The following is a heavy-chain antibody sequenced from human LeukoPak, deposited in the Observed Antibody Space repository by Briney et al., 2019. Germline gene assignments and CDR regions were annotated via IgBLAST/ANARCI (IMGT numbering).Heavy chain of an antibody. CDR2: ISAYNGNT. V-gene: IGHV1-18*01. J-gene: IGHJ4*02. CDR1: GYTFTSYG. CDR3: ARLPPYDSSGYYTN. D-gene: IGHD3-22*01. Sequence: ASVKVSCKASGYTFTSYGISRVRQAPGQGLEWMGWISAYNGNTNYAQKLQGRVTMTTDTSTSTAYMELRSLRSDDTAVYYCARLPPYDSSGYYTNWGQGTLVTVSS.